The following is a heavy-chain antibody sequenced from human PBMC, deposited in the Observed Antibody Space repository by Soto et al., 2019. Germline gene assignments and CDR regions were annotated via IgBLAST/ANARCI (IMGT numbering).Heavy chain of an antibody. CDR3: ARERTGTTSMDV. CDR1: GYTFTSYD. Sequence: QVQLVQSGAEVKKPGASVKVSCKASGYTFTSYDINWVRQATGQGLEWMGWVNSNSGNTGYAQKFQGRVTMTRNTSISTAYMELSSLRSEDTAVYYWARERTGTTSMDVWGQGTTVTVSS. CDR2: VNSNSGNT. D-gene: IGHD1-1*01. V-gene: IGHV1-8*01. J-gene: IGHJ6*02.